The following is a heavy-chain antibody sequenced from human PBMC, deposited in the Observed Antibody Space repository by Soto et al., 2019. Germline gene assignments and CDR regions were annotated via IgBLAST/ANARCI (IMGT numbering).Heavy chain of an antibody. CDR3: ARDLGYYDFWSGYWFDP. V-gene: IGHV4-4*02. Sequence: PSETLSLTCAVSGGSISSSNWWSWVRQPPGKGLEWIGEIYHSGSTNYNPSLKSRVTISVDKSKNQFSLKLSSVTAADTAVYYCARDLGYYDFWSGYWFDPWGQGTLVTVSS. CDR2: IYHSGST. J-gene: IGHJ5*02. CDR1: GGSISSSNW. D-gene: IGHD3-3*01.